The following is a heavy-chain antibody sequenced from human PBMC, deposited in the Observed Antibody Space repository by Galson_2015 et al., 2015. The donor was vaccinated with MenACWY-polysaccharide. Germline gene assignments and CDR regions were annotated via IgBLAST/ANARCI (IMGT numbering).Heavy chain of an antibody. Sequence: ETLSLTCNVSGASFNSDYWWTWVRQPPGKALEWIGDIHESGTTTYKSSLRSRASISVNPSINQYSLRLTSVTAADTAVYYCARVQRGAVSGAVSYFYFYMDVWGTGTTVIVSS. J-gene: IGHJ6*03. V-gene: IGHV4-4*02. CDR3: ARVQRGAVSGAVSYFYFYMDV. CDR1: GASFNSDYW. CDR2: IHESGTT. D-gene: IGHD6-19*01.